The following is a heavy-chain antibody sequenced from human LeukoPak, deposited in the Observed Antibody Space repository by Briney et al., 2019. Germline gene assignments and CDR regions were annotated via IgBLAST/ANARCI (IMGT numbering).Heavy chain of an antibody. J-gene: IGHJ4*02. Sequence: LRLSCAASGFTFDDYAMHWIRQPPGKGLEWIGYIYNSGSTNYNPALNSRVTISVDTSNNQFSLKLSSVIAADTAVYYCAGLEAHRPLDYWGQGTLVIVSS. V-gene: IGHV4-59*01. CDR1: GFTFDDYA. CDR3: AGLEAHRPLDY. CDR2: IYNSGST.